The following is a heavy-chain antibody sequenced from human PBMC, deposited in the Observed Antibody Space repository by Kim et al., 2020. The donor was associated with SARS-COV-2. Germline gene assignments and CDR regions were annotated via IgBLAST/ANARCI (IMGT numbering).Heavy chain of an antibody. Sequence: GGSLRLSCAASGFTFSSYGMHWVRQAPGKGLEWVAVISYDGNNKYYADSVKGRFTISRDNSKNTLYLQMNSLRAEDTAVYYCARVLGAAAGTYYYYVMDVWGQGNTVTVSS. CDR1: GFTFSSYG. D-gene: IGHD6-13*01. CDR3: ARVLGAAAGTYYYYVMDV. V-gene: IGHV3-33*05. CDR2: ISYDGNNK. J-gene: IGHJ6*02.